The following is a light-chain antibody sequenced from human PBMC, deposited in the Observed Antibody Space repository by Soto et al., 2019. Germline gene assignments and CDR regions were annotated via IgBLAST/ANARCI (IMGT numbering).Light chain of an antibody. J-gene: IGLJ3*02. CDR2: EVS. V-gene: IGLV2-14*01. CDR1: SSDVGGYNY. Sequence: QSVLTQPASVSGSPGQSITISCTGTSSDVGGYNYLSWYDQHPGKAPRVMIYEVSNRPSGVSNRFSGSKSGNTASLTISGLQAEDEADYFCSSYTPSGTPVFGGGTKVTVL. CDR3: SSYTPSGTPV.